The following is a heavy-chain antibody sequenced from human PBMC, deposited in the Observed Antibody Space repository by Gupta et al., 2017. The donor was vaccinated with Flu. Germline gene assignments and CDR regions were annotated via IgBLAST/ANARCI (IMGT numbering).Heavy chain of an antibody. CDR3: ARGGEGGFDY. J-gene: IGHJ4*02. Sequence: QVQLQQWGAGLSKPSETLSLPCAVHGGSFSGYYWSWIPQPPGKGLEWIGEINHSGSTNDNPSLKSRVTISGDTSKDQFSMRLSSVNAEDTAVYYWARGGEGGFDYWGQGNLVTVSS. D-gene: IGHD3-16*01. V-gene: IGHV4-34*01. CDR1: GGSFSGYY. CDR2: INHSGST.